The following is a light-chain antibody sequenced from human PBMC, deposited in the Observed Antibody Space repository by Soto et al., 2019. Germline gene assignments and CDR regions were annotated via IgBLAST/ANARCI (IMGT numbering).Light chain of an antibody. CDR2: AVT. Sequence: QSALTQPASVSGSPGQSITISCTGTSSDIGGYNYVSWYQQHPGKAPKLMIYAVTDRPSGVSYRFSGSKSGNTASLTISGLQAEDEADYYCCSYTTSGTVVFGTGTKLTVL. J-gene: IGLJ1*01. CDR3: CSYTTSGTVV. V-gene: IGLV2-14*01. CDR1: SSDIGGYNY.